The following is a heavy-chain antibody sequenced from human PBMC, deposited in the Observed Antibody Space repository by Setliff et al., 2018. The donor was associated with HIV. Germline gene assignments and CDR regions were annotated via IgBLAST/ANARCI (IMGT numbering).Heavy chain of an antibody. Sequence: PSETLSLTCTVSGGSISSDTYHYSWIRQPAGKGLEWIGQTYSSGSTKCNPSLKSRVTISVDTSKNQFSLKLSSVTAADTAVYYCARRLTTDYFDYWGQGTLVTVSS. CDR2: TYSSGST. V-gene: IGHV4-61*09. D-gene: IGHD4-4*01. J-gene: IGHJ4*02. CDR1: GGSISSDTYH. CDR3: ARRLTTDYFDY.